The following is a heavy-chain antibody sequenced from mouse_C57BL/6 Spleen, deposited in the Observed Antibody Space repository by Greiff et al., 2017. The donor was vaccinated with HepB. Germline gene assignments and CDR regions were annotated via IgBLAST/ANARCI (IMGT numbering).Heavy chain of an antibody. CDR1: GYTFTSYW. J-gene: IGHJ4*01. CDR2: IDPSDSET. Sequence: VKLMESGAELVRPGSSVKLSCKASGYTFTSYWMHWVKQRPIQGLEWIGNIDPSDSETHYNQKFKDKATLTVDKSSSTAYMQLSSLTSEDSAVYYCARASDGVYAMDYWGQGTSVTVSS. V-gene: IGHV1-52*01. CDR3: ARASDGVYAMDY.